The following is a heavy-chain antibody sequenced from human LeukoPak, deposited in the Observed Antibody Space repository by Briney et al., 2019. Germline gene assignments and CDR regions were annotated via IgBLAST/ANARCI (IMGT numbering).Heavy chain of an antibody. CDR1: GYTFTSYD. J-gene: IGHJ6*03. CDR2: MNPNSGNT. Sequence: ASVKVSCKASGYTFTSYDINWVRQATGQGLEWMGWMNPNSGNTGYAQKFQGRVTMTRNTSISTAYMELSSLRSEDTAVYYCAIRYGSGEKYYYYYYMDVWGKGTSVTVSS. D-gene: IGHD3-10*01. V-gene: IGHV1-8*01. CDR3: AIRYGSGEKYYYYYYMDV.